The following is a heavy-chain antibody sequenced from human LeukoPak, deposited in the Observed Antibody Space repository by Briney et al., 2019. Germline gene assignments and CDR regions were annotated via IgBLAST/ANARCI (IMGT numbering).Heavy chain of an antibody. V-gene: IGHV3-30*18. CDR2: ISYDGSNK. Sequence: PGGSLRLSCAASGFTFSSYAMHWVRQAPGKGLEWVAVISYDGSNKYYADSVKGRFTISRDNSKNTLYLQMNSLRAEDTAVYYCAKHYYGSGSYYAYYFDYWGQGTLVTVSS. D-gene: IGHD3-10*01. J-gene: IGHJ4*02. CDR3: AKHYYGSGSYYAYYFDY. CDR1: GFTFSSYA.